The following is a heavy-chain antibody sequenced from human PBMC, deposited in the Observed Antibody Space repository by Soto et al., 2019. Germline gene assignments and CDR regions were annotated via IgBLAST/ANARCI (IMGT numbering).Heavy chain of an antibody. CDR3: ARGPNSDC. J-gene: IGHJ4*02. D-gene: IGHD2-21*01. V-gene: IGHV3-53*01. CDR2: IYSGGNP. Sequence: EERLVQSGGGLVQPGGSLRLSCAAYWFSVGGNYMSWVRQAPGKGLELVSLIYSGGNPFYADSMKGRFTLSRDNSYNMLYLQMDSLRAEDTAVYYFARGPNSDCWGQGTLVIVAS. CDR1: WFSVGGNY.